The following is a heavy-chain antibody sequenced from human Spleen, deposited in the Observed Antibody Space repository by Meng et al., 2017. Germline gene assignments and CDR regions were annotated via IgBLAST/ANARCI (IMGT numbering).Heavy chain of an antibody. CDR1: GFSFDDYA. J-gene: IGHJ4*01. Sequence: LRLSCEASGFSFDDYAMHWVRQVSGKGLEWVSSISWNSGSMGYADSVRGRFTISRDNAKNSLYLQMNSLRAEDTAVYYCARDYYDSSGYYRCYFDYWGQGTLVTVSS. CDR2: ISWNSGSM. V-gene: IGHV3-9*01. CDR3: ARDYYDSSGYYRCYFDY. D-gene: IGHD3-22*01.